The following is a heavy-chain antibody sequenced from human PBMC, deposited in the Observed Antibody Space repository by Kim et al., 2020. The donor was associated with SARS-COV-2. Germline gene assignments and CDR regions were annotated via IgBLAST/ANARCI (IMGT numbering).Heavy chain of an antibody. D-gene: IGHD6-19*01. V-gene: IGHV3-33*05. CDR2: ISYDGSNK. J-gene: IGHJ4*02. CDR3: ARSQQWLDYFDY. CDR1: GFTFSSYG. Sequence: GGSLRLSCAASGFTFSSYGMHWVRQAPGKGLEWVAVISYDGSNKYYADSVKGRFTISRDNSKNTLYLQMNSLRAEDTAVYYCARSQQWLDYFDYWGQGTLVTVSS.